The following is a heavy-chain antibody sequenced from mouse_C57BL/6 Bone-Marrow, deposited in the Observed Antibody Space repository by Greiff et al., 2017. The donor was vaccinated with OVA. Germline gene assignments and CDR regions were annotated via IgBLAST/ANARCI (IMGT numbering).Heavy chain of an antibody. J-gene: IGHJ4*01. Sequence: DVMLVESGGGLVKPGGSLKLSCAASGFTFSSYAMSWVRQTPETRLEWVATISDGGSYTYYPDTVKGRFTISRDTATNNMYLQMSHLTSEHTAMYYFARETYSHYAMAYWGQGTSVTVSS. CDR3: ARETYSHYAMAY. CDR1: GFTFSSYA. D-gene: IGHD2-12*01. V-gene: IGHV5-4*01. CDR2: ISDGGSYT.